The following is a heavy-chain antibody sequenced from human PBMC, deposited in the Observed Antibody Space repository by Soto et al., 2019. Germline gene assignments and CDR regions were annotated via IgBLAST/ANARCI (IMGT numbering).Heavy chain of an antibody. V-gene: IGHV1-69*13. CDR3: ARVGFEYSSSSDYFDY. D-gene: IGHD6-6*01. Sequence: SVKVSCKASGGTFSSYAISWVRQAPGQGLEWMGGIIPIFGTANYAQKFQGRVTITADESTSTAYMELSSLRSEDTAVYYCARVGFEYSSSSDYFDYWGQGTLVTVSS. CDR2: IIPIFGTA. CDR1: GGTFSSYA. J-gene: IGHJ4*02.